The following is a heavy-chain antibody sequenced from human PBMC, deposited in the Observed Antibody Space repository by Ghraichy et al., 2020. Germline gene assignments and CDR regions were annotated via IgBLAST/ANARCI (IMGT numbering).Heavy chain of an antibody. V-gene: IGHV4-4*02. CDR3: ASYYSSSWYRDAFDI. J-gene: IGHJ3*02. CDR1: GGSISSSNW. Sequence: SETLSLTCAVSGGSISSSNWWSWVRQPPGKGLEWIGEIYHSGSTNYNPSLKSRVTISVDKSKNQFSLKLSSVTAADTAVYYCASYYSSSWYRDAFDIWGQGTMVTVSS. CDR2: IYHSGST. D-gene: IGHD6-13*01.